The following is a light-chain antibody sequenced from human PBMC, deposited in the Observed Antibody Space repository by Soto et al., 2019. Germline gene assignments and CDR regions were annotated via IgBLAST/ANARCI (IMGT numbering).Light chain of an antibody. CDR2: LGS. V-gene: IGKV2-28*01. CDR3: MQALQTPIT. CDR1: QSLLQSNGYNY. J-gene: IGKJ5*01. Sequence: DIVMTQSPLSLPVTSGEPASISCRSSQSLLQSNGYNYLDWYLQKPGQSPQLLIYLGSNRASGVPDRFSGSGSGTDFTLKISRVEAEDVGVYCCMQALQTPITFGQGTRLEIK.